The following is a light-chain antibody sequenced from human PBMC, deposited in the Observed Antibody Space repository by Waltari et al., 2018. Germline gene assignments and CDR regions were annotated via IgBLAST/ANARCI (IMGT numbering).Light chain of an antibody. CDR3: QAWHPPSGAV. Sequence: SYEVTQSPSVSVSPGLTATIRCSADNLGDINVSWYQEKSGQSPVLVIFQNNILPSAIAERFSGSTPGSTATLTIREAQRLDEADYFCQAWHPPSGAVFGGGTRLTIL. J-gene: IGLJ2*01. V-gene: IGLV3-1*01. CDR1: NLGDIN. CDR2: QNN.